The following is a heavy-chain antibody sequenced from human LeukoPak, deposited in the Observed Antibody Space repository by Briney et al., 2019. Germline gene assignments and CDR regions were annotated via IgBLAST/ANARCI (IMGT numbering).Heavy chain of an antibody. CDR2: IYYSGST. CDR1: GGSISSSSYY. V-gene: IGHV4-39*07. J-gene: IGHJ6*03. Sequence: PSETLSLTCTVSGGSISSSSYYWGWIRQPPGKGLEWIGSIYYSGSTYYNPSLKSRVTISVDTSKNQFSLKLSSVTAADTAVYYCARSRESQWLGIYYYYYYMDVWGKGTTVTVSS. CDR3: ARSRESQWLGIYYYYYYMDV. D-gene: IGHD6-19*01.